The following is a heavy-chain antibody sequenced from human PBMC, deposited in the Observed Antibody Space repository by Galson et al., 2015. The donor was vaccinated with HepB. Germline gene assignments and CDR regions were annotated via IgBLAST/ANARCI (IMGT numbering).Heavy chain of an antibody. CDR1: GFAFSSNW. CDR2: INHDGTKI. Sequence: SLRLSCAASGFAFSSNWMSWVRQTAGKGLEWVALINHDGTKIYYVDSVRGRFTISRDNAKNSLYLQMNSLRAEDTAVYYCARSAKGSWYYHYWGQGTLVTVSS. V-gene: IGHV3-7*01. CDR3: ARSAKGSWYYHY. D-gene: IGHD6-13*01. J-gene: IGHJ4*02.